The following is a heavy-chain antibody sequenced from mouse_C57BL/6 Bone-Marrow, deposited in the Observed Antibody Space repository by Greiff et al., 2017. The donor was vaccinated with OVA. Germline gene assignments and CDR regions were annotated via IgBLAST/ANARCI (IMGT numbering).Heavy chain of an antibody. D-gene: IGHD1-1*01. J-gene: IGHJ2*01. CDR3: ARGGITTVVGGDY. V-gene: IGHV1-59*01. Sequence: VQLQQPGAELVRPGTSVKLSCKASGYTFTSYWMHWVKQRPGQGLEWIGVIDPSDSYTNYNQKFKGKATLTVDTSSSTAYMQLSSLTSEDSAVYYCARGGITTVVGGDYWGQGTTLTVSS. CDR1: GYTFTSYW. CDR2: IDPSDSYT.